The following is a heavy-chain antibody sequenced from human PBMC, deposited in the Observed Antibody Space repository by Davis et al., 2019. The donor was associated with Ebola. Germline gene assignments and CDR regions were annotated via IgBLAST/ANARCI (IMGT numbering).Heavy chain of an antibody. V-gene: IGHV4-34*01. D-gene: IGHD3-10*01. Sequence: SETLSLTCAVYSGSFSGYYWSWIRQPPGKGLEWIGEINHSGSTNYNPSLKSRVTISVDTSKNQFSLKLSSVTAADTAVYYSYGSGSYLPAHGDYYYYYGMDVWGQGTTVTVSS. J-gene: IGHJ6*02. CDR3: YGSGSYLPAHGDYYYYYGMDV. CDR1: SGSFSGYY. CDR2: INHSGST.